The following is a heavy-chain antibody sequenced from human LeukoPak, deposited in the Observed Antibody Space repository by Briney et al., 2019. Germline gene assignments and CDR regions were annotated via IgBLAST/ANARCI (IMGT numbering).Heavy chain of an antibody. V-gene: IGHV3-9*01. Sequence: GVSLRLSCGVSGLTFDDYAMHWVRQVPGKGLEWVSGINWNSDSISYADSEKGRFTISRDNAKNSLYLQMNSLSAEDTALYYCAKGGSGSYYHHNWFDPWGPGTIVSVSS. CDR3: AKGGSGSYYHHNWFDP. J-gene: IGHJ5*02. CDR2: INWNSDSI. D-gene: IGHD3-10*01. CDR1: GLTFDDYA.